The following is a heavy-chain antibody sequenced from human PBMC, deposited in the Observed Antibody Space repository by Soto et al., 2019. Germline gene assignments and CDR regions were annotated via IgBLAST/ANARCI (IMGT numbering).Heavy chain of an antibody. CDR1: GGSISSGGYY. CDR2: IYYSGST. D-gene: IGHD3-10*01. V-gene: IGHV4-31*03. CDR3: ARGGLWFGESFGWFDP. J-gene: IGHJ5*02. Sequence: PSETLSLTCTVSGGSISSGGYYWSWIRQHPGKGLEWIGYIYYSGSTYYNPSLKSRVTISVDTSKNQFSLKLSSVTAADTAVYYCARGGLWFGESFGWFDPWGQGTLVTVSS.